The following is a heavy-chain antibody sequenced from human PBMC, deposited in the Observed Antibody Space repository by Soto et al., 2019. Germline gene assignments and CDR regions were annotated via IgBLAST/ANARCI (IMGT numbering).Heavy chain of an antibody. CDR3: ARAEYYDSSGYIDV. V-gene: IGHV3-21*01. J-gene: IGHJ6*02. D-gene: IGHD3-22*01. CDR1: GFTFSSYS. CDR2: ISSSSSYI. Sequence: EVQLVESGGGLVKPGGSLRLSCAASGFTFSSYSMNWVREAPGKGLEWGSSISSSSSYIYYADSVKGRFTISRDNAKNSLYLQMNSLRAEDTAVYYCARAEYYDSSGYIDVWGQGTTVTVSS.